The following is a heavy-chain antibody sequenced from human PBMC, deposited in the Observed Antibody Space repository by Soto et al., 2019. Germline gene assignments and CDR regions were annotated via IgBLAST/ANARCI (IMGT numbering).Heavy chain of an antibody. CDR1: GGAISSYY. V-gene: IGHV4-4*07. D-gene: IGHD3-3*01. J-gene: IGHJ5*02. Sequence: QVQLQESGPGLVKPSETLSLTCTVSGGAISSYYWTWIRQPAGKGLEWIGRIYSSGSTKYNPPLQSRVTISLDTSKNQFSLRLTSVTAADTALYYCARGQRFSDWFDPWGQGTLVTVSS. CDR3: ARGQRFSDWFDP. CDR2: IYSSGST.